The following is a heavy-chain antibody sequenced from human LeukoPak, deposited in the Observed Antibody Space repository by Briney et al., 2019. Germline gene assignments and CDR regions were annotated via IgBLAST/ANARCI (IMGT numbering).Heavy chain of an antibody. V-gene: IGHV3-23*01. CDR3: AKLPRYSSSWYFFDY. J-gene: IGHJ4*02. CDR1: GFTFSSYG. Sequence: GGSLRLSCAASGFTFSSYGMSWVRQAPGKGLEWVSAISGSGGSTYYADSVKGRFTISRDNSKNTLYLQMNSLRAEDTAVYYCAKLPRYSSSWYFFDYWGQGTLVTVSS. CDR2: ISGSGGST. D-gene: IGHD6-13*01.